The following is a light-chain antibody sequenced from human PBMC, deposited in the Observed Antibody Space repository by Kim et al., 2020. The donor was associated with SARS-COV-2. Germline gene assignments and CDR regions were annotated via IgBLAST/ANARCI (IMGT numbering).Light chain of an antibody. V-gene: IGLV2-8*01. J-gene: IGLJ1*01. CDR2: EVT. CDR1: SSDVGGYNS. Sequence: GQSVTISCTGTSSDVGGYNSVSWYQQRPGKAPKLMILEVTRRATGVPDRFSGSKSGNTASLTVSGLQAEDEADYYCSSSAGDNDIVFGTGTKVTVL. CDR3: SSSAGDNDIV.